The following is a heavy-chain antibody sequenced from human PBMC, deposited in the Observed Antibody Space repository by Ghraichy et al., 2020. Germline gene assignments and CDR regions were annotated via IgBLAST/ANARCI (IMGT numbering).Heavy chain of an antibody. J-gene: IGHJ5*02. CDR3: ATKPHYDSNA. V-gene: IGHV3-7*01. Sequence: KGREWVANIEPDGSEKYHVDSVKGRFTISRDNAKNSLYLQMNSLRAEDTAVYYCATKPHYDSNAWGQGTLV. D-gene: IGHD3-22*01. CDR2: IEPDGSEK.